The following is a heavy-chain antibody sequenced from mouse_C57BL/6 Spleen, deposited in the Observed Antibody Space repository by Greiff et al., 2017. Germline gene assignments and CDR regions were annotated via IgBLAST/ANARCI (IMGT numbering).Heavy chain of an antibody. J-gene: IGHJ3*01. CDR1: GFNIKDDY. V-gene: IGHV14-4*01. CDR2: IDPENGDT. CDR3: TLDYYGSSYGFAY. Sequence: VQLKESGAELVRPGASVKLSCTASGFNIKDDYMHWVKQRPEQGLEWIGWIDPENGDTEYASKFQGKATITADTSSNTAYLQLSILTSGVTAVYSGTLDYYGSSYGFAYWGQGTLVTVSA. D-gene: IGHD1-1*01.